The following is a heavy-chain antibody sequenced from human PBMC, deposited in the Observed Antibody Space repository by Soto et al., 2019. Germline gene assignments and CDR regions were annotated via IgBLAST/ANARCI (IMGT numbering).Heavy chain of an antibody. Sequence: QVQLVESGGGVVQPGRSLRLSCAASGFTFSDYYMSWIRQAPGRGLEWVSCITDSGGTIYYADSVKGRFTISRDNAKNLLYLQMNSLRAEDTAVYFCASGHGTGYYFDYWGQGSLVTVSS. CDR1: GFTFSDYY. V-gene: IGHV3-11*01. D-gene: IGHD1-1*01. J-gene: IGHJ4*02. CDR2: ITDSGGTI. CDR3: ASGHGTGYYFDY.